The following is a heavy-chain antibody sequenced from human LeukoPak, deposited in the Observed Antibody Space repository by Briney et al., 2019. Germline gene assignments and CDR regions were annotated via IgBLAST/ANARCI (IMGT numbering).Heavy chain of an antibody. CDR2: IYHSGST. J-gene: IGHJ4*02. V-gene: IGHV4-4*02. Sequence: SGTLSLTCAVSGGSISSSNWWSWVRQPPGKGLEWIGEIYHSGSTNYNPSLKSRVTISVDTSKNQFSLKLSSVTAADTAVYYCAHYDYVWGSYPRWGQGTLVTVSS. CDR1: GGSISSSNW. CDR3: AHYDYVWGSYPR. D-gene: IGHD3-16*02.